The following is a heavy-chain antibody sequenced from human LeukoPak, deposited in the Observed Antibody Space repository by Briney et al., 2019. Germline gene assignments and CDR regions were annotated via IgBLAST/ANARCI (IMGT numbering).Heavy chain of an antibody. CDR2: ITPIFGTA. J-gene: IGHJ4*02. CDR3: ARESEGTHHDSTAAFHY. V-gene: IGHV1-69*01. CDR1: GGTFSRFT. Sequence: SVTVSCKASGGTFSRFTISWVRQAPGQGFEWMGGITPIFGTANFAQKFQGRVSITADESTSTAFMELSSLRSEDTAVYYCARESEGTHHDSTAAFHYWGQGTLVTVSS. D-gene: IGHD1-7*01.